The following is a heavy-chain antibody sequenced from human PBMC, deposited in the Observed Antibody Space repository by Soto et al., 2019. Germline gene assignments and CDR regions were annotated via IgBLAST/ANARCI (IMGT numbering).Heavy chain of an antibody. CDR3: ARGGGLNQLLSGSDH. CDR2: TSYDGSSE. D-gene: IGHD1-26*01. CDR1: GFFLSDYG. Sequence: QVQLVESGGGVVQSGGSPTLSCTVSGFFLSDYGMHWVRQAPGKGLEWVAATSYDGSSEYYSDSVKDRFTTSRDNSKNTVYLHMNRLRAEDKGLYYCARGGGLNQLLSGSDHWGQGTLVTVSS. J-gene: IGHJ4*02. V-gene: IGHV3-33*05.